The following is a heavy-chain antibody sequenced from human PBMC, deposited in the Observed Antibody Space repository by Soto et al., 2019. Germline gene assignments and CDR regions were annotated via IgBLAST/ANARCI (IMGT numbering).Heavy chain of an antibody. CDR2: INSDGSTT. Sequence: PGGSLRLSCAASGFTFSSYWMHWVRQAPGKGLVWVSRINSDGSTTSYADSVKGRFTISRDNAKNTLYLQMNSLRAEDTAVYFCARQKNYDFSTGYYDYWGQVTMVTVSS. D-gene: IGHD3-3*01. CDR1: GFTFSSYW. CDR3: ARQKNYDFSTGYYDY. J-gene: IGHJ4*02. V-gene: IGHV3-74*01.